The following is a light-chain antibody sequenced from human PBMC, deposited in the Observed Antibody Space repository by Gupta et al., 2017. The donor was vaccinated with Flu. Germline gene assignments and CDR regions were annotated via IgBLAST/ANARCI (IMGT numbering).Light chain of an antibody. CDR3: KQENRDSPHLA. CDR2: KAS. Sequence: DIQMTQSPSTLSASVGDRVTITCRASQSISRWLAWYQQKPGKAPKLLIYKASSLERGVISRCSGSGVGNELNLTISSRQQEDSATYSWKQENRDSPHLAFGRGTKVEIK. CDR1: QSISRW. J-gene: IGKJ4*01. V-gene: IGKV1-5*03.